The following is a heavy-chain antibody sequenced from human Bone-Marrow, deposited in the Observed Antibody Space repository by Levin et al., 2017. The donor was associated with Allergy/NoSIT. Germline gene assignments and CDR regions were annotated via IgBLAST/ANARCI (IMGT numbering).Heavy chain of an antibody. CDR1: GGSISSYY. Sequence: SETLSLTCTVSGGSISSYYWSWIRQPPGKGLEWIGYIYYSGSTNYNPSLKSRVTISVDTSKNQFSLKLSSVTAADTAVYYCARDPLGYYALDYWGQGTLVTVSS. CDR2: IYYSGST. CDR3: ARDPLGYYALDY. J-gene: IGHJ4*02. D-gene: IGHD2-2*01. V-gene: IGHV4-59*01.